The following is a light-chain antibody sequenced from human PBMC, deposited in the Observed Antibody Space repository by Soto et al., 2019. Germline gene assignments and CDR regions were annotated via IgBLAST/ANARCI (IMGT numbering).Light chain of an antibody. CDR1: KIGSKS. J-gene: IGLJ2*01. V-gene: IGLV3-21*02. Sequence: SYELTQSPSLSVAPGQTARITCGGSKIGSKSVHWYQQTPGQAPVLVVYDDSDRPSGIPERFSGSNSGNTATLTISRVEAGDEADYYCQVWDISSDHWVFGGGTKVTVL. CDR3: QVWDISSDHWV. CDR2: DDS.